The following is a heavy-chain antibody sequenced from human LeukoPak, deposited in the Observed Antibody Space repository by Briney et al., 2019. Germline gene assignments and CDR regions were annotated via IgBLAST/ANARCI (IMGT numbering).Heavy chain of an antibody. CDR2: IWYDGSNK. D-gene: IGHD5-18*01. V-gene: IGHV3-33*06. J-gene: IGHJ4*02. CDR1: GFTFSSYG. Sequence: GGSLRLSCAASGFTFSSYGMHWVRQAPGKGLEWVADIWYDGSNKYYADSVKGRFTISRDNSKNTLYLQMNSLRAEDTAVYYCAKDQSGGYSYGLFDYWGQGTLVTVSS. CDR3: AKDQSGGYSYGLFDY.